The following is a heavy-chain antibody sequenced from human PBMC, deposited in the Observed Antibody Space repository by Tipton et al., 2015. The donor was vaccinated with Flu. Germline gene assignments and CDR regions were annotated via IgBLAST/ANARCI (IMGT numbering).Heavy chain of an antibody. D-gene: IGHD1-20*01. CDR3: ARGGRNWNPLYHFDF. CDR1: GFKFDTYA. CDR2: IVASGAGT. V-gene: IGHV3-23*01. J-gene: IGHJ4*02. Sequence: SLRLSCAASGFKFDTYAMSWVRQAPRKGLGWVSTIVASGAGTYYADSVKGRFAVSRDNSKSTLYLQMDRLTADDSAVYYCARGGRNWNPLYHFDFWGRGALVTVSS.